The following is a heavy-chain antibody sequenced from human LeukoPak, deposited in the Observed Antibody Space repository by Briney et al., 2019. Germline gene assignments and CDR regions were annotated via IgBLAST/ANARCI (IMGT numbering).Heavy chain of an antibody. CDR2: MNPNSGNT. Sequence: GASVKVSCKASGYTFTSYDINWVRQATGQGLEWMGWMNPNSGNTGYAQKFQGRVTMTRNTSISTAYMELRSLRSDDTAVYYCARANYYDRVGFDYWGQGTLVTVSS. D-gene: IGHD3-22*01. J-gene: IGHJ4*02. CDR3: ARANYYDRVGFDY. V-gene: IGHV1-8*01. CDR1: GYTFTSYD.